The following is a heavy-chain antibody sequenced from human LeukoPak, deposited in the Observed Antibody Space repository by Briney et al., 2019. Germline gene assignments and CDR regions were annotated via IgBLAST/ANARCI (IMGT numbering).Heavy chain of an antibody. D-gene: IGHD5-24*01. V-gene: IGHV4-59*12. CDR3: ASVLRDGYNRFDY. CDR1: GGSISSYY. J-gene: IGHJ4*02. Sequence: PSETLSLTCTVSGGSISSYYWSWIRQPPGKGLEWIAYIYYSGSTNYNPSLKSRVTISVDTSKNQFSLKLSSVTAADTAVYYCASVLRDGYNRFDYWGQGTLVTVSS. CDR2: IYYSGST.